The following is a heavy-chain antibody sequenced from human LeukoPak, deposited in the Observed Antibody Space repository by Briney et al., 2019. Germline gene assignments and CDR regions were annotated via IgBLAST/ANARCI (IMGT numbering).Heavy chain of an antibody. CDR2: IMPLFGTA. V-gene: IGHV1-69*06. J-gene: IGHJ6*03. CDR3: ASGATTYYYYMDV. CDR1: GGTFSRND. Sequence: ASVKVSCKASGGTFSRNDISWVRQAPGQGLEWMGGIMPLFGTAKNAQKFQGRVTITADKSTSTAYMELSRLRSDDTAVYYCASGATTYYYYMDVWGKGTTVTISS. D-gene: IGHD1-26*01.